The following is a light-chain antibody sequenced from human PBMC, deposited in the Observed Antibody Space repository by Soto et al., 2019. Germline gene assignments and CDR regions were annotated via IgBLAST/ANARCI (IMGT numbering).Light chain of an antibody. J-gene: IGKJ5*01. V-gene: IGKV1-9*01. Sequence: DIQMTQSPSLLSASVGDRVTITCRASQGISSYLAWYQQKPGKAPKLLIYAASTLQSGVPLRFSGSASGTEFTLTIISLQPEDFATYYCQQLKSYPITFXQGTRMEIK. CDR1: QGISSY. CDR2: AAS. CDR3: QQLKSYPIT.